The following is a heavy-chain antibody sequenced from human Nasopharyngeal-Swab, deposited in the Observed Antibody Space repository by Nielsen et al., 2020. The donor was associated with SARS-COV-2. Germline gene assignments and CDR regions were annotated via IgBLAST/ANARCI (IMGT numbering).Heavy chain of an antibody. V-gene: IGHV6-1*01. CDR3: ARHVRSITIFGVVTDYGMDV. CDR1: GDSVSSNSAT. CDR2: TYYRSTWYN. J-gene: IGHJ6*02. Sequence: SQTLSLTCAISGDSVSSNSATWNWIRQYPSRGLELLVRTYYRSTWYNAYAVSVKSRITINSDTSKIQFSLKLSSVTAADTAVYYCARHVRSITIFGVVTDYGMDVWGQGTTVTVSS. D-gene: IGHD3-3*01.